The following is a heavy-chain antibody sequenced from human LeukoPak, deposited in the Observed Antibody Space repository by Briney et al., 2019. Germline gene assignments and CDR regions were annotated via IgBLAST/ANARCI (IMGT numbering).Heavy chain of an antibody. J-gene: IGHJ4*02. CDR2: ISSSSVYI. D-gene: IGHD5-18*01. V-gene: IGHV3-11*06. Sequence: PGGSLRLSCAASGFTFSDYYMSWIRQAPGKGLEWVSSISSSSVYIYYADSVKGRFTISRDNAKNSLYLQMNSLRAEDTAVYYCARDRRVQLWSPAGFDYWGQGTLVTVSS. CDR3: ARDRRVQLWSPAGFDY. CDR1: GFTFSDYY.